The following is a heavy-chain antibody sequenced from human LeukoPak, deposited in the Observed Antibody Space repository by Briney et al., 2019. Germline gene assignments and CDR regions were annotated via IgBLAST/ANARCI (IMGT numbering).Heavy chain of an antibody. Sequence: PSETLSLTCTVSGGSISSSSYYWGWIRQPPGKGLEWIGSIYYSGSTYYNPSLKSRVTISVDTSKNQFSLKLSSVTAADTAVYYCARVGRFSYGYSYYYYYMDVWGKGTTVTVSS. CDR2: IYYSGST. J-gene: IGHJ6*03. CDR3: ARVGRFSYGYSYYYYYMDV. V-gene: IGHV4-39*07. D-gene: IGHD5-18*01. CDR1: GGSISSSSYY.